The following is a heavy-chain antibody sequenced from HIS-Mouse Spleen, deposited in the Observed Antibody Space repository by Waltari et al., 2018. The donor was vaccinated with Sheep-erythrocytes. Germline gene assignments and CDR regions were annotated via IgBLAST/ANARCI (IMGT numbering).Heavy chain of an antibody. J-gene: IGHJ6*02. V-gene: IGHV3-21*01. CDR1: GFTFSSYS. D-gene: IGHD1-26*01. CDR3: ARDQGDSGSYYYYYGMDV. Sequence: EVQLVESGGGLVKPGGSLRLSCAASGFTFSSYSMNWVRQAPGKGIEWVYAISCSSSYIYYADSVKCRVTISRDNAKNSLYLQMNSLGAEDTAVYYCARDQGDSGSYYYYYGMDVWGQGTTVTVSS. CDR2: ISCSSSYI.